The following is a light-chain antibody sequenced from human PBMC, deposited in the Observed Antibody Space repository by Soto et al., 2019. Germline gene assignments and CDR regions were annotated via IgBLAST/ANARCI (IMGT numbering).Light chain of an antibody. Sequence: EIVMTQSPATLSVSPGERATLSCRASQSVSSNLAWYQQKPVQAPRLLIYGASTRATGIPARFSGSRSGTEFTLTISSLQSEDFAVYYCQQYNNWPPRTFGQGTKVEIK. CDR1: QSVSSN. V-gene: IGKV3-15*01. J-gene: IGKJ1*01. CDR3: QQYNNWPPRT. CDR2: GAS.